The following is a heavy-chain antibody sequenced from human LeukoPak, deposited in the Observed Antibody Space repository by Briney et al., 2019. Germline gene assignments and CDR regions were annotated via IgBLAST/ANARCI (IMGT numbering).Heavy chain of an antibody. CDR2: ISTNNGNT. J-gene: IGHJ5*02. V-gene: IGHV1-18*01. Sequence: VASVKVSCKSSGYTSSDYGISWMRQAPGQGLEWMGWISTNNGNTNYPQQFQGRVTMTTDTSTSTAYMELRSLKSDDTAVYYCARDVPGSIGTTARFDPWGRGTLVTVSS. D-gene: IGHD1-1*01. CDR1: GYTSSDYG. CDR3: ARDVPGSIGTTARFDP.